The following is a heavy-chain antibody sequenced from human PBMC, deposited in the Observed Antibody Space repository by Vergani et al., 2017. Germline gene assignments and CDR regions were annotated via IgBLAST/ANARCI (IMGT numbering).Heavy chain of an antibody. CDR3: VRARCRGPYFMCKWFDS. CDR2: IKSDGSIT. J-gene: IGHJ5*01. D-gene: IGHD2/OR15-2a*01. Sequence: EVQLVESGGGLIHPGGSLRLSCEGSGFSFSGYWMHWVRQSPEKGLVWVSRIKSDGSITNYADSVKGRFTISRENAKNTLYLEMNSLRGDDTAIYYCVRARCRGPYFMCKWFDSWGEGSLVADSS. V-gene: IGHV3-74*01. CDR1: GFSFSGYW.